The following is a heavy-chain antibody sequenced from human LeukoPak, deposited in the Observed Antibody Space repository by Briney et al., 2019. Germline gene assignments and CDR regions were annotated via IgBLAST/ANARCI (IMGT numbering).Heavy chain of an antibody. CDR2: IIPIFGIA. J-gene: IGHJ3*01. CDR3: AKSPVVVTALGAFDV. CDR1: GGTFSSYA. Sequence: SVKVSCKASGGTFSSYATSWVRQAPGQGLEWMGRIIPIFGIANYAQKFQGRVTITADKSTSTAYMELSSLRSEDTAVYYCAKSPVVVTALGAFDVWGQGTMVTVSS. D-gene: IGHD2-21*02. V-gene: IGHV1-69*04.